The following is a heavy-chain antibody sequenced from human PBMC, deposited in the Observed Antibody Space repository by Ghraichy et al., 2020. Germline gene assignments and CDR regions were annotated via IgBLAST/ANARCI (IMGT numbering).Heavy chain of an antibody. Sequence: SETLSLTCAVYGGSFSGYYWSWIRQPPGKGLEWIGEINHSGSTNYNPSLKSRVTISVDTSKNQFSLKLSSVTAADTAVYYCARERIDGDPGGWFDPWGQGTLVTVSS. CDR3: ARERIDGDPGGWFDP. D-gene: IGHD4-17*01. CDR1: GGSFSGYY. J-gene: IGHJ5*02. V-gene: IGHV4-34*01. CDR2: INHSGST.